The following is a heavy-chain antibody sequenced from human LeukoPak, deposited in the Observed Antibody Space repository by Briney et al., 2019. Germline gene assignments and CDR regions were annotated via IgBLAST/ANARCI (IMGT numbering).Heavy chain of an antibody. V-gene: IGHV3-7*05. D-gene: IGHD6-19*01. CDR1: TFTFSNYW. J-gene: IGHJ5*02. Sequence: PGGSLRLSCAASTFTFSNYWMSWVRQVPGKGLEWVANINQDGSLKYYVDSVKGRFTISRDNAKNSLYLQMNSLRAEDTAVYYCARGMAVAANWFDPWGQGTLVTVSS. CDR2: INQDGSLK. CDR3: ARGMAVAANWFDP.